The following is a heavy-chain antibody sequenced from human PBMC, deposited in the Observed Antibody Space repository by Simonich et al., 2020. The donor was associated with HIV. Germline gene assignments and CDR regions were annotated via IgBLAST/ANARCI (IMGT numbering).Heavy chain of an antibody. CDR3: ATWEVKDYVLTGYTYWYFDL. CDR1: GHTLTELS. J-gene: IGHJ2*01. CDR2: FDPEDGHT. Sequence: QVQLVQSGAEVKKPGASVKVSCKVYGHTLTELSMHWVRLAPGKGLEWMGGFDPEDGHTIYAQKVQGRVAMTEDTSTESAYMELSSLRSDDTAVYYCATWEVKDYVLTGYTYWYFDLWGRGTLVTVSS. D-gene: IGHD3-9*01. V-gene: IGHV1-24*01.